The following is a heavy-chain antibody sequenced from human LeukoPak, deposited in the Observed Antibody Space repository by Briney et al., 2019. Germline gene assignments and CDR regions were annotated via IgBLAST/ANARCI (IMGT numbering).Heavy chain of an antibody. V-gene: IGHV6-1*01. CDR3: ARDAYYDILTGYLHDAFDI. Sequence: SQTLSLTCAISGDSVSSNSAAWNWLRQSPSRGLEWLGRTYYRSKWYNDYAVSVKSLITINPDTSKNQFSLQLNSVTPEDTAVYYCARDAYYDILTGYLHDAFDIWGQGTMVTVSS. D-gene: IGHD3-9*01. CDR2: TYYRSKWYN. CDR1: GDSVSSNSAA. J-gene: IGHJ3*02.